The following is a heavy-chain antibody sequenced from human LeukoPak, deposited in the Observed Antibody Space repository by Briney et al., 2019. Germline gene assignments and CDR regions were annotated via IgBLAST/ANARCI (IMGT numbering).Heavy chain of an antibody. D-gene: IGHD2-2*01. CDR3: ASRYCSSTSCPYGMDV. CDR1: GFTFSTHW. J-gene: IGHJ6*02. V-gene: IGHV3-74*01. CDR2: INGDGSTT. Sequence: GGSLRLSCAASGFTFSTHWMHWVRQAPGKGLVWVSRINGDGSTTYYPDSVKGRLTISRDNAKNSLYLQMNSLRAEDTAVYYCASRYCSSTSCPYGMDVWGQGTTVTVSS.